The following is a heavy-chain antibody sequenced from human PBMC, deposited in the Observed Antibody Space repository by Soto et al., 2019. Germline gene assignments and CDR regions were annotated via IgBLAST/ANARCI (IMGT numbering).Heavy chain of an antibody. Sequence: ASVEVSCKASGGTFSSYAISWVRQAPGQGLEWMGGIIPIFGTANYAQKFQGRVTTTADKSTGTAYMELSSLRSEDTAVYYCARSQGSNYGYYYYGMDVWGQGTTVTVSS. J-gene: IGHJ6*02. CDR2: IIPIFGTA. CDR1: GGTFSSYA. CDR3: ARSQGSNYGYYYYGMDV. D-gene: IGHD4-4*01. V-gene: IGHV1-69*06.